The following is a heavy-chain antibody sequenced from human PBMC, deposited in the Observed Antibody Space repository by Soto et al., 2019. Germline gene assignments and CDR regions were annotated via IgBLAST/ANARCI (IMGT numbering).Heavy chain of an antibody. V-gene: IGHV3-23*01. CDR3: AKDRVGCSGGSCYSGIFDF. CDR1: GFTFGTYA. J-gene: IGHJ4*02. CDR2: NGGRGDDT. Sequence: GGSLRLSCAASGFAASGFTFGTYAMSWVRQAPGKGLEWVSTNGGRGDDTYYADSVKGRFTISRDNSKNTLFLQMNSLRAEDTALFYCAKDRVGCSGGSCYSGIFDFWGQGTLVTVSS. D-gene: IGHD2-15*01.